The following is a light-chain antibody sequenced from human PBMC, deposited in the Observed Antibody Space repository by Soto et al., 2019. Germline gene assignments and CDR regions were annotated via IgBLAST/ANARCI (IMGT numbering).Light chain of an antibody. V-gene: IGKV3-20*01. J-gene: IGKJ2*01. Sequence: EIVLTQSPGTLSLSPGERATLSCRASQSVSSSYLAWYQQKPGQAPRLLIYATSSRATGIPHRFSGSGSGTDFTLTISRLEPEDFAVYYCQQYVGSPPLYTFGQGTKLEI. CDR3: QQYVGSPPLYT. CDR1: QSVSSSY. CDR2: ATS.